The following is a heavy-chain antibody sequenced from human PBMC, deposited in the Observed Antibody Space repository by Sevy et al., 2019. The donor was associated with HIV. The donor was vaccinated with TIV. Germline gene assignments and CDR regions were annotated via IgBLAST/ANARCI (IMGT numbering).Heavy chain of an antibody. Sequence: GGSLRLSCAVSGFSFDSYGMTWVRQAPGKGLEWVSGISGSGTRTYYADSVKGRFSISRDNSKNRLYLQMNSLRSEDQAIDYGGNGGGGHYDPDEIGYYFYYYNMDVWGKGTTVTVSS. V-gene: IGHV3-23*01. D-gene: IGHD3-22*01. CDR3: GNGGGGHYDPDEIGYYFYYYNMDV. CDR1: GFSFDSYG. CDR2: ISGSGTRT. J-gene: IGHJ6*03.